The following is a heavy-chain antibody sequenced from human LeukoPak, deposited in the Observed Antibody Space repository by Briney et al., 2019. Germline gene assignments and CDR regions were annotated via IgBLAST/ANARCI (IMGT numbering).Heavy chain of an antibody. CDR3: ARDRRGYDSSGIFDY. D-gene: IGHD3-22*01. CDR2: ISSSSSYI. CDR1: GFTFSSYS. Sequence: TGGSLRLSCAASGFTFSSYSMNWVRQAPGKGLEWVSSISSSSSYIYYADSVKGRFTISRDNAKNSLYLQMNSLRAEDTAVYSCARDRRGYDSSGIFDYWGQGTLVTVSS. V-gene: IGHV3-21*01. J-gene: IGHJ4*02.